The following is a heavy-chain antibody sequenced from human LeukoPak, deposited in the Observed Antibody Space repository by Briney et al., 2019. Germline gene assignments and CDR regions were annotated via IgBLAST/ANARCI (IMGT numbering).Heavy chain of an antibody. CDR3: ARSSIVVVSILDY. V-gene: IGHV3-64*01. J-gene: IGHJ4*02. CDR2: ISSNGGST. CDR1: GFPFSSYA. D-gene: IGHD2-2*01. Sequence: GGSLRLSCAASGFPFSSYAMHWVRQAPGKGLEYVSAISSNGGSTSYASSVKGRFTISRDNSKNTLYLQMGSLRAEDMAVYYCARSSIVVVSILDYWGQGTLVTVSS.